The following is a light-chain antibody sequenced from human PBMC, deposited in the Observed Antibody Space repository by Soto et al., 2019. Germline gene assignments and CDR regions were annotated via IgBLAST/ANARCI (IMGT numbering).Light chain of an antibody. J-gene: IGLJ3*02. CDR3: LLYYGGAQLV. CDR2: TTD. V-gene: IGLV7-43*01. CDR1: TGAVTSGNY. Sequence: QAVVTQEPSLTVSPGGTVTLTCASSTGAVTSGNYPSWFQQRPGQAPRTLIYTTDRKHSWTPARFSGSLLGDKAALTLSCVQPEDEADYYCLLYYGGAQLVFGGGTKLTVL.